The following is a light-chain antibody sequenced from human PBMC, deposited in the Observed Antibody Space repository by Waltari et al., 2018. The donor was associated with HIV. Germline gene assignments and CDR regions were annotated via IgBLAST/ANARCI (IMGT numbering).Light chain of an antibody. Sequence: EIVLTQSPGTLSLSPGERATLSCRASQSVSSSYLAWYQQKPGQAPRLLIYCASSRATGIPDRFSGSGSGTDFTLTISRLEPEDFAVYYCQQYGSSLHTFGQGTKLEIK. CDR1: QSVSSSY. V-gene: IGKV3-20*01. CDR2: CAS. CDR3: QQYGSSLHT. J-gene: IGKJ2*01.